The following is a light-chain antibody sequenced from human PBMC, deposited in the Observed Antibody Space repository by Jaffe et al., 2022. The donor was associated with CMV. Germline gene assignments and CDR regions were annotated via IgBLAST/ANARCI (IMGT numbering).Light chain of an antibody. CDR1: ISNIGSFT. CDR3: AAWDASLFVV. J-gene: IGLJ2*01. CDR2: SSY. Sequence: QSVLAQPPSASGTPGQRVTISCSGSISNIGSFTVNWYQHLPGTAPKLLIYSSYQRPSGVPDRFSASKSGTSASLTISGLQSEDEADYYCAAWDASLFVVFGGGTKLTVL. V-gene: IGLV1-44*01.